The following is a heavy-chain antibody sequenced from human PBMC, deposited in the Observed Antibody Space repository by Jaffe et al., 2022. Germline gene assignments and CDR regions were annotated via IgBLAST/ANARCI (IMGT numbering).Heavy chain of an antibody. CDR2: VYYSGST. V-gene: IGHV4-59*02. CDR3: AGDPGAPVYAFDV. Sequence: QVQLQQSGPGLVKPSETLSLTCTVSGVSVSSYYCTWIRQPPGKGLEWIGYVYYSGSTNYSPSLKSRVTMSIDTSKNQFSLKLSSVTAADTAVYYCAGDPGAPVYAFDVWGQGTMVTVSS. CDR1: GVSVSSYY. D-gene: IGHD3-10*01. J-gene: IGHJ3*01.